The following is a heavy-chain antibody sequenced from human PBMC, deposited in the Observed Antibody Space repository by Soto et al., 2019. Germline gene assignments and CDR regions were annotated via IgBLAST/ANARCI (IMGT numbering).Heavy chain of an antibody. D-gene: IGHD4-17*01. J-gene: IGHJ6*04. CDR1: GFTFSSYA. V-gene: IGHV3-23*01. CDR3: AKATVTRDYYYYGMDV. CDR2: ISGSGGST. Sequence: EVQLLESGGGLVQPGGSLRLSCAASGFTFSSYAMSWVRQAPGKGLEWVSAISGSGGSTYYADSVKGRFTISRDNSKNNLYLQMNRLRDEDTAVYYCAKATVTRDYYYYGMDVWGKGTTVTVSS.